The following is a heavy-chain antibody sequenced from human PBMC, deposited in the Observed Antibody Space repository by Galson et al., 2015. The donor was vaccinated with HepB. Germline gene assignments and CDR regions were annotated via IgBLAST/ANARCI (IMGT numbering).Heavy chain of an antibody. CDR3: VRGCRDYRCSRRFDY. D-gene: IGHD2-21*01. V-gene: IGHV3-74*01. J-gene: IGHJ4*02. CDR2: IDSDGSST. Sequence: SLRLSCATSAFAFRGYWMHWVRQAPGKGLAWVSRIDSDGSSTSYADSVKGRFTISRDDAQNTLYLEMNSLRVDDTAVYYCVRGCRDYRCSRRFDYWGQGTLVTVSS. CDR1: AFAFRGYW.